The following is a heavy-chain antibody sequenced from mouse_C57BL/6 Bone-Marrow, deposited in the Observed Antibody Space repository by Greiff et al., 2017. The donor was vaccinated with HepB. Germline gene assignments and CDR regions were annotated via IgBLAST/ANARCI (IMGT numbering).Heavy chain of an antibody. CDR2: IYPGDGDT. D-gene: IGHD3-3*01. Sequence: QVQLQQSGPELVKPGASVKLSCKASGYTFSSYGMNWVKQRPGKGLEWIGRIYPGDGDTNYNEKFKGKATLTADKSSSTAYMQLSSLTSEDSAVYVCARQEGRDGAMDYWGPGTSVTVAS. CDR3: ARQEGRDGAMDY. J-gene: IGHJ4*01. V-gene: IGHV1-82*01. CDR1: GYTFSSYG.